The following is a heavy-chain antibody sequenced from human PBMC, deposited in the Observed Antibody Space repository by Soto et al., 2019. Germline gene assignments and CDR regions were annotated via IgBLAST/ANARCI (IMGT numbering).Heavy chain of an antibody. V-gene: IGHV1-18*01. Sequence: QVQLVQSGAEVKKPGASVKVSYKASGYTFTSYGISWVRQAPGQGLEWMGWISAYNGNTNYAQKLQGRVTMTTDTATRTDLMELRSRRCNDKAVYYCARGESIGDVWGQGTTVTVSS. CDR3: ARGESIGDV. CDR2: ISAYNGNT. CDR1: GYTFTSYG. D-gene: IGHD6-6*01. J-gene: IGHJ6*02.